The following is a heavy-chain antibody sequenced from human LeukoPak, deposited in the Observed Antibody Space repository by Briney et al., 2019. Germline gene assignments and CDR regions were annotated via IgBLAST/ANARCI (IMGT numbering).Heavy chain of an antibody. V-gene: IGHV4-59*01. J-gene: IGHJ4*02. CDR1: GGSIRTYY. CDR2: ILYSGTT. CDR3: ARDWTSGFHSLDY. Sequence: SETLSLTCTVSGGSIRTYYWSWIRQPPGKGLEWIGYILYSGTTNYNPSLKSRVTISVDTSKNQFSLKLTSVTAADTAVYYCARDWTSGFHSLDYWGQGTLVTVSS. D-gene: IGHD3-22*01.